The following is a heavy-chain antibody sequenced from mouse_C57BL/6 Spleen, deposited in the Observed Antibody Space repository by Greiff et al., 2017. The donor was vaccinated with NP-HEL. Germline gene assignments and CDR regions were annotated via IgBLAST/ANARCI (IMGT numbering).Heavy chain of an antibody. CDR1: GYTFTSYW. J-gene: IGHJ4*01. CDR2: IDPSDSYT. Sequence: VQLQQPGAELVMPGASVKLSCKASGYTFTSYWMHWVKQRPGQGLEWIGEIDPSDSYTNYNQKFKGKSTLTVDKSSSTAYMQLSSLTSEDSAVYYCARRGIYYGYAMDYWGQGTSVTVSS. CDR3: ARRGIYYGYAMDY. D-gene: IGHD2-1*01. V-gene: IGHV1-69*01.